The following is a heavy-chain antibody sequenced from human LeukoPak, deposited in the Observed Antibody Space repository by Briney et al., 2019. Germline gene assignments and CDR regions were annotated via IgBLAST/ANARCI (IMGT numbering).Heavy chain of an antibody. CDR2: ISSSSSYI. CDR1: GFTFSSYS. D-gene: IGHD2-15*01. V-gene: IGHV3-21*01. J-gene: IGHJ6*02. CDR3: AARVVDCSGGSCYGDYYYYGMDV. Sequence: GGSLRLSCAASGFTFSSYSMNWVRQAPVKGLEWVSSISSSSSYIYYADSVKGRFTISRDNAKNSLYLQMNSLRAEDTAVYYCAARVVDCSGGSCYGDYYYYGMDVWGQGTTVTVSS.